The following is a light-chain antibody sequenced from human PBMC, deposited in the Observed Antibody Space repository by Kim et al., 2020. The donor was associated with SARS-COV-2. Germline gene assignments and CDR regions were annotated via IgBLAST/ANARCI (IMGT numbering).Light chain of an antibody. CDR3: CSYAGSSTFVV. CDR2: EVS. V-gene: IGLV2-23*02. CDR1: SRDVGNYNL. J-gene: IGLJ2*01. Sequence: QSVLTQPASVSGSPGQSITISCTGTSRDVGNYNLVSWYQQRPGKAPKLIIFEVSKRPSGVSNRFSGSKSGDTASLTISGLQAEDESDYYCCSYAGSSTFVVFGGGTQLTVL.